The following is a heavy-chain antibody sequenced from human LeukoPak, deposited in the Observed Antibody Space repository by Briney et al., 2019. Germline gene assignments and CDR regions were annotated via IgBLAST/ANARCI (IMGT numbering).Heavy chain of an antibody. J-gene: IGHJ4*02. V-gene: IGHV4-59*01. CDR1: GGSISSYY. Sequence: SETLSLTCTVSGGSISSYYWSWIRQPPGKGLEWIGYIYYSGSTNYNPSLKSRVTISVDTSKNQFSLKLSSVTAADTAVYYCARVMFSVAGTKFDYWGQGTLVTVSS. CDR3: ARVMFSVAGTKFDY. D-gene: IGHD6-19*01. CDR2: IYYSGST.